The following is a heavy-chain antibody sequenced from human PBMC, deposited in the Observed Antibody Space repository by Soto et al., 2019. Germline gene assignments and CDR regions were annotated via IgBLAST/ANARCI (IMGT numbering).Heavy chain of an antibody. CDR1: GFTFSSYA. CDR2: ISSNGGST. Sequence: GGSLRLSCAASGFTFSSYAMHWVRQAPGKGLEYVSAISSNGGSTYYADSVKGRFTISRDNSKYTLYLQMGSLRTEDMAVYDCARDRSLTGTRGYFDYWGQGTLVTVSS. V-gene: IGHV3-64*02. J-gene: IGHJ4*02. D-gene: IGHD1-20*01. CDR3: ARDRSLTGTRGYFDY.